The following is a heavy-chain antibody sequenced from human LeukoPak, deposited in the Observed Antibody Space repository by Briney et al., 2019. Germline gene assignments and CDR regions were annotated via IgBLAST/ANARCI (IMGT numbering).Heavy chain of an antibody. Sequence: SETLSLTCTVSGYSISSGYYWSWIRQPPGKGLEWIGYIYYSGSTNYNASLKSRVTISVDTSKNQFSLKLSSVTAADTAVYYCARDRLRIGYFDLWGRGTLVTVSS. V-gene: IGHV4-61*01. CDR1: GYSISSGYY. D-gene: IGHD4-17*01. J-gene: IGHJ2*01. CDR3: ARDRLRIGYFDL. CDR2: IYYSGST.